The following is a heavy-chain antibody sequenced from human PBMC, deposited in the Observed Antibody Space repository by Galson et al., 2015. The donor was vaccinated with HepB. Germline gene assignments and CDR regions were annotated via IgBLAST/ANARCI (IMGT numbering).Heavy chain of an antibody. J-gene: IGHJ4*02. CDR2: IYRDAST. Sequence: SLRLSCAASGVTVTNTHVSWVRQAPGKGLEWVSVIYRDASTSYADSVRGRFTISRDNSENTLYLQMNSLRAEDTAFYYCATMERFMEWLDSFDHWGQGTLVSVSP. CDR3: ATMERFMEWLDSFDH. V-gene: IGHV3-66*01. D-gene: IGHD3-3*01. CDR1: GVTVTNTH.